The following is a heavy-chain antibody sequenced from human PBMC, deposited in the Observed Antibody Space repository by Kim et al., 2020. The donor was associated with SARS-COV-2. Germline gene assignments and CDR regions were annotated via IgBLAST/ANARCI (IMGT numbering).Heavy chain of an antibody. V-gene: IGHV1-8*01. Sequence: ASVKVSCKASGYTFTSYDINWVRQATGQGLEWMGWMNPNSGNTGYAQKFQGRVTMTRNTSISTAYMELSSLRSEDTAVYYCAREGGPIYSGSYQGFFDYWGQGTLVTVSS. CDR2: MNPNSGNT. CDR1: GYTFTSYD. CDR3: AREGGPIYSGSYQGFFDY. D-gene: IGHD1-26*01. J-gene: IGHJ4*02.